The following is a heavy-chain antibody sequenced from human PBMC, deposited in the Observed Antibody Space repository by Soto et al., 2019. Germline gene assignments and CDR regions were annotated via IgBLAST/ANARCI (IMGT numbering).Heavy chain of an antibody. J-gene: IGHJ6*02. D-gene: IGHD3-10*01. CDR3: AKCGGSATRGRDV. CDR2: ISGSGAGT. V-gene: IGHV3-23*01. CDR1: GFTFSSYA. Sequence: EVQMLESGGGLVQPGGSLRLSCAASGFTFSSYAMSWVRQAPGKGLEWVSAISGSGAGTYYADSVKGRFTISRDNSKNPGYLHCNSLRAEETAVYYCAKCGGSATRGRDVWGQGTTVTVSS.